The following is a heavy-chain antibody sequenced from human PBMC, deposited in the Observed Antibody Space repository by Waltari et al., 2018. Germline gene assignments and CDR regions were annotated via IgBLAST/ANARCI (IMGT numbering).Heavy chain of an antibody. V-gene: IGHV3-66*01. CDR1: GFTVSKNY. Sequence: EVQLEESGGDLVQPGGSLRLSCAASGFTVSKNYMSWVRQAPGKGLEWVSIIYSDGNKHEEDSVKGRFSFTRDNSRNTLYRKMSNMGEEDTAVYYCARDLILGHDYYGVDRWGQGTTVTVSS. CDR2: IYSDGNK. CDR3: ARDLILGHDYYGVDR. J-gene: IGHJ6*02. D-gene: IGHD2-21*01.